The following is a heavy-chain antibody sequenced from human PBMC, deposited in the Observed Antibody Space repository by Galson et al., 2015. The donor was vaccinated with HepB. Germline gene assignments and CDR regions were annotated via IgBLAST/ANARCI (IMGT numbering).Heavy chain of an antibody. J-gene: IGHJ5*02. D-gene: IGHD6-13*01. CDR2: MNPNSGNT. V-gene: IGHV1-8*01. CDR1: GYTFTSYD. CDR3: ARGRSHSSSWYADWFDP. Sequence: SVKVSCKASGYTFTSYDINWVRQATGQGLEWMGWMNPNSGNTGYAQKFQGRVTMTRNTSISTAYMELGSLRSEDTAVYYCARGRSHSSSWYADWFDPWGQGTLVTVSS.